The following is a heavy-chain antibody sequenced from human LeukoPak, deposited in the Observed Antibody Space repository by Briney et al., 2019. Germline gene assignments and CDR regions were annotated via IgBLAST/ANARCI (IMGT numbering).Heavy chain of an antibody. CDR3: ARSWDYYDSSGHMDV. CDR1: GYSFTSYW. CDR2: IYPGDSDT. V-gene: IGHV5-51*01. Sequence: GESLKISCKGSGYSFTSYWIGWVRQMPGKGLEWMGIIYPGDSDTRYSPSFQGQVTISADKSISTAYLQWSSLKASDTAMHYCARSWDYYDSSGHMDVWGKGTTVTVSS. D-gene: IGHD3-22*01. J-gene: IGHJ6*03.